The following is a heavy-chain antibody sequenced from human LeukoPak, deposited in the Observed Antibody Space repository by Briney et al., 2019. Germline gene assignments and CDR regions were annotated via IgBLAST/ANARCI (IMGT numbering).Heavy chain of an antibody. CDR3: ARDPYQLLVLWHFDY. J-gene: IGHJ4*02. D-gene: IGHD2-2*01. Sequence: GGSLRLSCAAPGFTFSSYAMHWVRQAPGKGLEWVAVISYDGSNKYYADSVKGRFTISRDNSKNTLYLQMNSLRAEDTAVYYCARDPYQLLVLWHFDYWGQGTLVTVSS. CDR2: ISYDGSNK. CDR1: GFTFSSYA. V-gene: IGHV3-30*04.